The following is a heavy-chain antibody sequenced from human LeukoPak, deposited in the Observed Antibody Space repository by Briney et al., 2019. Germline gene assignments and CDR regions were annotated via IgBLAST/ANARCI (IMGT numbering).Heavy chain of an antibody. D-gene: IGHD6-13*01. V-gene: IGHV3-23*01. Sequence: PGGSLRLSCGASGFTLSASAMGWVRQAPGKGLEWVSAIGSGGTTYYSDSVKGRFTISRDNSKNTLYLQMNSLRAEDTAVYYCAKGRSSSWSSDYYYGMDVWGQGTTVTVSS. J-gene: IGHJ6*02. CDR1: GFTLSASA. CDR2: IGSGGTT. CDR3: AKGRSSSWSSDYYYGMDV.